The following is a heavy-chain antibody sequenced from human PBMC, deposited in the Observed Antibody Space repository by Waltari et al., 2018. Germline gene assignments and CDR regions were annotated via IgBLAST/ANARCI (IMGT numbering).Heavy chain of an antibody. CDR2: IIPIFGTA. Sequence: QVQLVQSGAEVKKPGSSVKVSCKASGGTFSSYAISWVRQAPGQGLGWMGGIIPIFGTANYAQKFQGRVTITTDESTSTAYMELSSLRSEDTAVYYCARAIAYGYSSSWYVAFDIWGQGTMVTVSS. V-gene: IGHV1-69*05. CDR1: GGTFSSYA. J-gene: IGHJ3*02. CDR3: ARAIAYGYSSSWYVAFDI. D-gene: IGHD6-13*01.